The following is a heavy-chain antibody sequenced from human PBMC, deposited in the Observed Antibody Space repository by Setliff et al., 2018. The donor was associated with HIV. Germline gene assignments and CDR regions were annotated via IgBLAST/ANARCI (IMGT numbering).Heavy chain of an antibody. D-gene: IGHD6-19*01. V-gene: IGHV4-38-2*01. CDR1: GYSINSGFS. Sequence: SETLSLTCAASGYSINSGFSRAWIRQPPGQGPQWLGSIYQSGSIYFNPSLQSRVTISVDPSKNQFSRNLFCVTAADTAVYYCARPRRVRSRAWYWFDIWGQGILVTVS. CDR2: IYQSGSI. J-gene: IGHJ5*02. CDR3: ARPRRVRSRAWYWFDI.